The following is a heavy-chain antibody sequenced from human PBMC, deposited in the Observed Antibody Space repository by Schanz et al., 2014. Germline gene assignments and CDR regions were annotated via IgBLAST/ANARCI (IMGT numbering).Heavy chain of an antibody. D-gene: IGHD4-17*01. CDR1: GGSISSSDW. CDR3: ARDRGHGDLPGDI. CDR2: ISYSGST. J-gene: IGHJ3*02. Sequence: QVQLQESGPGLVKPSGTLSLTCAVSGGSISSSDWWSWVRQHPGKGLEWIGFISYSGSTYYNPSLKSRVTISVDTSKNQFSLNLSSATAADTAVYYCARDRGHGDLPGDIWGQGTMXTVSS. V-gene: IGHV4-31*11.